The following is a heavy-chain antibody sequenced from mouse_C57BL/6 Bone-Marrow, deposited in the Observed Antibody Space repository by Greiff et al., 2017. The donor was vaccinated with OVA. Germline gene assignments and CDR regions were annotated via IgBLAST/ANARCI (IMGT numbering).Heavy chain of an antibody. CDR3: ARVTDYGSSPNYAMDY. CDR2: IYPGDGDT. Sequence: VQLQQSGPELVKPGASVKISCKASGYAFSSSWMNWVKQRPGKGLEWIGRIYPGDGDTNYNGKFKGKATLTADKSSSTAYMQLSSLTSEDSAVYFCARVTDYGSSPNYAMDYWGQGTSVTVSS. CDR1: GYAFSSSW. D-gene: IGHD1-1*01. V-gene: IGHV1-82*01. J-gene: IGHJ4*01.